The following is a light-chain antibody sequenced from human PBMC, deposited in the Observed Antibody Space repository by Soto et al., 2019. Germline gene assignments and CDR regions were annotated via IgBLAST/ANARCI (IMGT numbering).Light chain of an antibody. V-gene: IGKV3-20*01. Sequence: VMPQKTATLSVSPGERATLSCRASQTVSSNLAWYQQKPGQAPRLLIYGASTRATGIPDRFSGSGSGTDFTLTISRLEPEDFAVYYCQHYSGSPITFGQGTRLEI. CDR2: GAS. CDR3: QHYSGSPIT. CDR1: QTVSSN. J-gene: IGKJ5*01.